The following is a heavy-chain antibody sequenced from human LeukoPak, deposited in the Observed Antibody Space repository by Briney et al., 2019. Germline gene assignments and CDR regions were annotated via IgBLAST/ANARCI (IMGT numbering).Heavy chain of an antibody. CDR3: ARGHYYYYYYMDV. CDR1: GGSFSGYY. V-gene: IGHV4-34*01. J-gene: IGHJ6*03. Sequence: SETLSLTCAVYGGSFSGYYWSWIRQPPGKGLEWIGKINHSGSTNYNPSLKSRVTISVDTSKNQFSLKLSSVTAADTAVYYCARGHYYYYYYMDVWGKGTTATVSS. CDR2: INHSGST.